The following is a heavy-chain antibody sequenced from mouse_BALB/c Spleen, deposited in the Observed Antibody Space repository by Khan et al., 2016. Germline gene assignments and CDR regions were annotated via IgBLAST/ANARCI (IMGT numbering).Heavy chain of an antibody. CDR2: ISYSGST. Sequence: EVQLQESGPGLVKPSQSLSLTCTVTGYSITSDYAWHWIRQFPGNKLEWMGYISYSGSTSYNPSLKSRISITRDTSKNQFFLQWNSVTKGDTARYYWARAPARWYFEVWGAGTTVTVSS. J-gene: IGHJ1*01. V-gene: IGHV3-2*02. CDR1: GYSITSDYA. CDR3: ARAPARWYFEV.